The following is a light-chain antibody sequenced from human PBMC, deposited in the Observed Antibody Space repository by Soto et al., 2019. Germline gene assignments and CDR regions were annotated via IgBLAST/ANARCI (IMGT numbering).Light chain of an antibody. CDR3: CSYAGSYSV. V-gene: IGLV2-11*01. CDR1: SSDIGGYNY. CDR2: DVS. J-gene: IGLJ2*01. Sequence: QSALTQPRSVSGSPGQSITISCTGTSSDIGGYNYVSWYQQHPGKVPKPMIYDVSKRPSGVPDRFSGSKSGNTASLTISGLQAEDEADYYCCSYAGSYSVFGGGTKLTVL.